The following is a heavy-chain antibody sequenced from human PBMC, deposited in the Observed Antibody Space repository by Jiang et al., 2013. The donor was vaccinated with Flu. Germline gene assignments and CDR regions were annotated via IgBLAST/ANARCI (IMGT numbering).Heavy chain of an antibody. Sequence: VQLVESGGGLVQPGGSLRLSCAASGFTFTTYGMTWVRQAPGKGLEWVSGISFSGDTTYYADSVKGRFTISRDNSKNTLYLQMNILRADDTALYYCAKLVEPYNYGYIDYWGHGILVTVSS. V-gene: IGHV3-23*04. CDR2: ISFSGDTT. J-gene: IGHJ4*01. CDR1: GFTFTTYG. CDR3: AKLVEPYNYGYIDY. D-gene: IGHD5-24*01.